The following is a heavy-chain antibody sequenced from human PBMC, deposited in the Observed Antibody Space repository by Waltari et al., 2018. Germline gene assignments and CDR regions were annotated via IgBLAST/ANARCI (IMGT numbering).Heavy chain of an antibody. CDR1: GSISRRHA. CDR3: ARSAPHSSDWFPNWFDS. CDR2: SAYQGSHD. J-gene: IGHJ5*01. D-gene: IGHD2-21*01. V-gene: IGHV3-33*04. Sequence: QGQLEESGGNVVTPGRSLIFAGAAHGSISRRHAIPRFRQPPARGLEWVAVSAYQGSHDYYAAAVMGRLSFSRDNSIETMYLQMISLRPEDTAMYYCARSAPHSSDWFPNWFDSWGQGTLVVVSS.